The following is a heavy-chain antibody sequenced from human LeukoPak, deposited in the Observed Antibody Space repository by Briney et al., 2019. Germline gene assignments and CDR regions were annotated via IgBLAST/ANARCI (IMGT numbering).Heavy chain of an antibody. CDR3: ATGCWNCRYAMDV. J-gene: IGHJ6*02. V-gene: IGHV3-7*01. Sequence: GGSLRLSCAGSGFTFISSWMTWVRRAPGKGLGWVANIRQDGIEKYHVDSVKGRFTISRDNAKNSLYLQMNSLRAEDTAVYYCATGCWNCRYAMDVWGQGTTVTVSS. CDR1: GFTFISSW. D-gene: IGHD2-15*01. CDR2: IRQDGIEK.